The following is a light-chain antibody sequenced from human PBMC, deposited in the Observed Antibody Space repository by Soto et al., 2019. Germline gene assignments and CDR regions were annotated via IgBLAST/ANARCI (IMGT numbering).Light chain of an antibody. Sequence: DVQLTQSPSSVAASVGDTVTSTCRASQDISSWVAWYQQKPGKAPKLLTSAASSLQSGVPTRFSGSGSGTDFTLIISGLKPEDFATYFCQQGDSFPFTFGGGTKVEIK. CDR2: AAS. J-gene: IGKJ4*01. CDR3: QQGDSFPFT. V-gene: IGKV1-12*01. CDR1: QDISSW.